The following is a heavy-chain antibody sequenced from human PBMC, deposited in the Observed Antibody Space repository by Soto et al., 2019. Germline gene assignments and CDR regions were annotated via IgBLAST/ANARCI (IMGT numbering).Heavy chain of an antibody. J-gene: IGHJ3*02. CDR3: ARGFYYYDSIGYFPDVFDI. Sequence: GASVKVSCKASGGTFSSHGINWGRQAPGQRLGWVGGVIPIFGTANDAQKFQGRVTITADETPSTAYMELSSLRSEDAAVYYCARGFYYYDSIGYFPDVFDIWGQGTMVPGSS. D-gene: IGHD3-22*01. CDR1: GGTFSSHG. CDR2: VIPIFGTA. V-gene: IGHV1-69*13.